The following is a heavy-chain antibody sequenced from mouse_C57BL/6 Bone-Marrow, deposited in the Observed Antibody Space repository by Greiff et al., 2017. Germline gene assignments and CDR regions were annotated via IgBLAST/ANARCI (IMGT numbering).Heavy chain of an antibody. CDR1: GYTFTNYW. CDR2: IYPGGGYT. J-gene: IGHJ1*03. V-gene: IGHV1-63*01. CDR3: ASGDGYFDV. Sequence: QVQLKESGAELVRPGTSVKMSCKASGYTFTNYWIGWAKQRPGHGLEWIGDIYPGGGYTNYNEKFKGKATLTADKSSSTAYMQFSSLTSEDSAIYYCASGDGYFDVWGTGTTVTVSS.